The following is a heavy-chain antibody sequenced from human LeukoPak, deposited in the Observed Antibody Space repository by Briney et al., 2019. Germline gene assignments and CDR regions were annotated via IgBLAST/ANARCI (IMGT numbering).Heavy chain of an antibody. V-gene: IGHV1-18*01. CDR2: ISAYNGNT. Sequence: ASVKVSCKASGYTFTSYGISWVRPAPGQGLEWMGWISAYNGNTNYAQKLQGRVTMTTDTSTSTAYMELRSLRSDDTAVYYCARDLVVVPAATAGYWGQGTLVTVSS. CDR1: GYTFTSYG. D-gene: IGHD2-2*01. CDR3: ARDLVVVPAATAGY. J-gene: IGHJ4*02.